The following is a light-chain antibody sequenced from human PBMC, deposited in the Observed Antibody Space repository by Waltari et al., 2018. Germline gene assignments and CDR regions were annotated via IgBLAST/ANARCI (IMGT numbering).Light chain of an antibody. CDR3: QQYNNWPRGT. V-gene: IGKV3-15*01. CDR2: CAS. J-gene: IGKJ1*01. Sequence: EIVMTQSPATLSVSPGERATLSCRASQSVSSNLAWYQQKPGQAPRLLIYCASTRATGMPARFSGSGSGTEFTLTISSLQSEDFAVYYCQQYNNWPRGTFGQGTKVEIK. CDR1: QSVSSN.